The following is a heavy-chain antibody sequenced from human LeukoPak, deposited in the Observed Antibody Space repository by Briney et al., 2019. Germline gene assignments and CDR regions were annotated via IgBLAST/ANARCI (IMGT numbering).Heavy chain of an antibody. D-gene: IGHD6-13*01. Sequence: GGSLRLYCAASGFTFSGSAMHWVRQASGKGLEWVGRIRSKANSYATAYAASVKGRFTISRDDSKNTAYLQMNSLKTEDTAVYYCTRLTAVSSLGDWGQGTLVTVSS. CDR3: TRLTAVSSLGD. V-gene: IGHV3-73*01. J-gene: IGHJ4*02. CDR1: GFTFSGSA. CDR2: IRSKANSYAT.